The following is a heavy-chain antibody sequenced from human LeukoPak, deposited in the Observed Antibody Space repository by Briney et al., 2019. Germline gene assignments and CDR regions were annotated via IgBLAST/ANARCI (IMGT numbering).Heavy chain of an antibody. Sequence: GGSLRLSCAASGFTFSSYGMHWVRQAPGKGLEWVAVISYDGSNKYYADSVKGRFTISRDNSKNTLYLQMNSLRAEDTAVYYCAKHREQWLGYYFDYWGQGTLVTVSS. CDR2: ISYDGSNK. CDR1: GFTFSSYG. V-gene: IGHV3-30*18. D-gene: IGHD6-19*01. CDR3: AKHREQWLGYYFDY. J-gene: IGHJ4*02.